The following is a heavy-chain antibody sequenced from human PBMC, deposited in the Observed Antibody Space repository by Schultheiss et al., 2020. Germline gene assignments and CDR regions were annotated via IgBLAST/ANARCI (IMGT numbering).Heavy chain of an antibody. J-gene: IGHJ6*03. Sequence: ASVKVSCKASGYTFTSYDISWVRQAPGQGLEWMGWISAYNGNTNYAQKLQGRVTMTTDTSTSTAYMELRSLRSDDTAVYYCARDIPAASAGVDYYYYMDVWGKGTTVSVPS. D-gene: IGHD2-2*01. CDR3: ARDIPAASAGVDYYYYMDV. CDR1: GYTFTSYD. V-gene: IGHV1-18*01. CDR2: ISAYNGNT.